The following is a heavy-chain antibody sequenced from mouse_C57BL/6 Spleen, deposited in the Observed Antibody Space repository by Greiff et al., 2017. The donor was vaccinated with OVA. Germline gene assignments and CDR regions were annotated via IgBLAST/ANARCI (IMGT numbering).Heavy chain of an antibody. CDR3: ARSHITTVVADWYFDV. V-gene: IGHV1-82*01. CDR1: GYAFSSSW. CDR2: IYPGDGDT. J-gene: IGHJ1*03. D-gene: IGHD1-1*01. Sequence: VKLMASGPELVKPGASVKISCKASGYAFSSSWMNWVKQRPGKGLEWIGRIYPGDGDTNYNGKLTGKATLTADKSSSTAYMQLSSLTSEDSAVYFCARSHITTVVADWYFDVWGTGTTVTVSS.